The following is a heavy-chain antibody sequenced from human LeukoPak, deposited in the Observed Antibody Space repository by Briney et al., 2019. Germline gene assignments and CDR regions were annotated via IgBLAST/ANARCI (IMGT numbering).Heavy chain of an antibody. D-gene: IGHD3-22*01. J-gene: IGHJ4*02. Sequence: SETLSLTCTVSGGSISTYHWSWIRQPPGKGLECIGYFYYNGDTNYSPSLKSRVVISADTSQNQLSLMVRSVTAADTAVYYCARDPPRVEYSSGYDWGQGTLVTVSS. CDR2: FYYNGDT. CDR3: ARDPPRVEYSSGYD. CDR1: GGSISTYH. V-gene: IGHV4-59*12.